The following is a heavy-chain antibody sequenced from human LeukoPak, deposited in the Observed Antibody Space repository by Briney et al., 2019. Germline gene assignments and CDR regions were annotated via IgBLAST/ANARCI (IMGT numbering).Heavy chain of an antibody. Sequence: PGGSLRLSCAASGFTFSSYGMHWVCQAPGKGLEWVAVIWYDGSNKYYADSVKGRFTISRDNSKNTLYLQMNSLRAEDTAVYYCARDRGDGYNLKYDFDYWGQGTLVTVSS. CDR3: ARDRGDGYNLKYDFDY. CDR1: GFTFSSYG. D-gene: IGHD5-24*01. J-gene: IGHJ4*02. CDR2: IWYDGSNK. V-gene: IGHV3-33*01.